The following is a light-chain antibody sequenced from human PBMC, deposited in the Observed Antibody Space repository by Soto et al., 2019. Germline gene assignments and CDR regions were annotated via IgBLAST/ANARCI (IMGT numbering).Light chain of an antibody. CDR2: VAS. V-gene: IGKV3-20*01. J-gene: IGKJ4*01. Sequence: EIVSTKSPGTLSLSQRERATLSCRASQSVSSSYLAWYQQKPSQAPRLLFYVASSRATGIPDRFSGSGSWTDFTLIISRLGSEDHVAYYCQNYGRVVNFGGWTNVEIK. CDR1: QSVSSSY. CDR3: QNYGRVVN.